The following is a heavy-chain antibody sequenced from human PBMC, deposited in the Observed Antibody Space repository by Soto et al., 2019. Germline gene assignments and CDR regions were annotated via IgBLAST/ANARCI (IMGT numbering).Heavy chain of an antibody. D-gene: IGHD3-16*01. CDR2: ISGSGGST. V-gene: IGHV3-23*01. Sequence: EVQLLESGGGFVQPGGSLRLSCEASGFTFSTYAMIWVRQAPGKGLEWVSAISGSGGSTDYLDHVKGRFTISRDNSKNTLSLQMNSLRAEDTAVYYCVTESLAGDMDFLGQGTTVTVSS. CDR1: GFTFSTYA. CDR3: VTESLAGDMDF. J-gene: IGHJ6*02.